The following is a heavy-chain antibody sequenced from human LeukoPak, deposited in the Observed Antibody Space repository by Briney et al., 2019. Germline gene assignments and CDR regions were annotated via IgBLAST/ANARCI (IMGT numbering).Heavy chain of an antibody. CDR1: GGSISSSTNY. Sequence: SETLSLTCTVAGGSISSSTNYWGWIRQPPGKGLEWIGSIYHSGSTYYNPSLKSRVTISVDTSTNQFSLNLSSVTAADTAVYYCAGMTVTTDYYYMDVWGKGTTVTVSS. CDR2: IYHSGST. V-gene: IGHV4-39*07. J-gene: IGHJ6*03. CDR3: AGMTVTTDYYYMDV. D-gene: IGHD4-17*01.